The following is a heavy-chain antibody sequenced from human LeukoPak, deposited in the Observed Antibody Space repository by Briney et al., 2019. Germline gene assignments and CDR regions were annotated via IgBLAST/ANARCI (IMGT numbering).Heavy chain of an antibody. J-gene: IGHJ3*02. CDR2: ISSSSSYI. CDR3: ARGETDAFDI. V-gene: IGHV3-21*01. Sequence: GGSLRLSCAASGFTFSPYAIHWVRQAPGKGLEWVSSISSSSSYIYYADSVKGRFTISRDNAKNSLYLQMNSLRAEDTAVYYCARGETDAFDIWGQGTMVTVSS. CDR1: GFTFSPYA.